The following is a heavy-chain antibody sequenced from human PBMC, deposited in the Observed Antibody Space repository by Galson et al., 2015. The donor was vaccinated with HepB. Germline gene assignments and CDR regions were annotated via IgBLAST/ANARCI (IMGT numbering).Heavy chain of an antibody. V-gene: IGHV3-73*01. CDR3: TGENEKQWLFDY. CDR1: GFTFSGSA. D-gene: IGHD6-19*01. CDR2: IRGRPNNYAT. J-gene: IGHJ4*02. Sequence: SLRLACAASGFTFSGSAMHWVRQASGKGLEWVGRIRGRPNNYATTYGASVKGRFTISRDDSNNTAYLQMNSLKTDDTAVYYCTGENEKQWLFDYWGQGTLVTVSS.